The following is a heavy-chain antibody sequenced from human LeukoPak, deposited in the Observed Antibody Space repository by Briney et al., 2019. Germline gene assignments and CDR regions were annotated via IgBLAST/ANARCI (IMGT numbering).Heavy chain of an antibody. Sequence: GGSLRLSCVASGFTFSGSAMHWVRQASGKGLEWVGRIRSKANSYATAYAASVKGRFTISRDDSKNTAYLQMNSLKTEDTAVYYCTSTYYYDSSGNRNDYWGQGTLVTVSS. CDR3: TSTYYYDSSGNRNDY. J-gene: IGHJ4*02. V-gene: IGHV3-73*01. D-gene: IGHD3-22*01. CDR2: IRSKANSYAT. CDR1: GFTFSGSA.